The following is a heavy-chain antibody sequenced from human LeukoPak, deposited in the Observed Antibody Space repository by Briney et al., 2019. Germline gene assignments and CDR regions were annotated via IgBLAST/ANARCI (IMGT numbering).Heavy chain of an antibody. Sequence: SETLSLTCTVSGGSISSYYWSWIRQPPGKGLEWIGYIYYSGSTNYNPSLKSRVTISVDTSKNQFSLKLSSVTAADTAVYYRARDRLGYCSSTSCPRGYYYYYGMDVWGQGTTVTVSS. CDR3: ARDRLGYCSSTSCPRGYYYYYGMDV. D-gene: IGHD2-2*01. J-gene: IGHJ6*02. CDR2: IYYSGST. CDR1: GGSISSYY. V-gene: IGHV4-59*01.